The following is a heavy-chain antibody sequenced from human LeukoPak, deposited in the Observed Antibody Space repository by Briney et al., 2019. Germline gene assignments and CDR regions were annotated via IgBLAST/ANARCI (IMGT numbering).Heavy chain of an antibody. CDR2: FDPEDGET. CDR3: ARGIAVAGTFGY. CDR1: GYTLTELS. Sequence: ASVKVSCKVSGYTLTELSMHWVRQAPGKGLEWMGGFDPEDGETIYAQKFQGRVTMTEDTSTSTAYMELRSLRSDDTAVYYCARGIAVAGTFGYWGQGTLVTVSS. V-gene: IGHV1-24*01. J-gene: IGHJ4*02. D-gene: IGHD6-19*01.